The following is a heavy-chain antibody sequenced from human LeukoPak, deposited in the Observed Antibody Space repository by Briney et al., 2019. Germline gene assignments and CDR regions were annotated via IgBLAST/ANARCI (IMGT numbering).Heavy chain of an antibody. J-gene: IGHJ3*02. V-gene: IGHV1-46*01. D-gene: IGHD6-19*01. CDR1: GYTFTGYY. Sequence: ASVKVSCKASGYTFTGYYMHWVRQAPGQGLEWMGWINPSGGSTSYAQKFQGRVTMTRDMSTSTVYMELSSLRSEDTAVYYCARVVCSSGWCHDAFDIWGQGTMVTVSS. CDR2: INPSGGST. CDR3: ARVVCSSGWCHDAFDI.